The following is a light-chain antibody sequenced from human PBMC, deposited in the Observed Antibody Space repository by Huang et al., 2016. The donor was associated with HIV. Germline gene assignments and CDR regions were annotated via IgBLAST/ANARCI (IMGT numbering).Light chain of an antibody. J-gene: IGKJ4*01. CDR3: QQYDNLPLT. CDR2: DAS. V-gene: IGKV1-33*01. CDR1: QDISNY. Sequence: DIQMTQSPSSLSQSVGDRVTITCQASQDISNYLNWYQQKPGKAPKLLIYDASHLESGVPSRFSGGGSGTDFTFTSSSLRPEDVATYYCQQYDNLPLTFGGGTTVEIK.